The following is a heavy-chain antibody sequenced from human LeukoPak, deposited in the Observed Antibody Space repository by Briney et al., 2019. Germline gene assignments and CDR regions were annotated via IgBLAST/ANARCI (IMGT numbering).Heavy chain of an antibody. CDR2: ISSDGNDK. CDR3: TTKVIRGNSGDDYDD. V-gene: IGHV3-30*03. D-gene: IGHD5-12*01. Sequence: GGSPRLSCAASGVTFSSYGMHWVRQAPGKGLEWVALISSDGNDKLYGDSVKGRFTISRDDSKSTLYLQMNSLRAEDAAVYYCTTKVIRGNSGDDYDDWGQGTLVTVSS. CDR1: GVTFSSYG. J-gene: IGHJ4*02.